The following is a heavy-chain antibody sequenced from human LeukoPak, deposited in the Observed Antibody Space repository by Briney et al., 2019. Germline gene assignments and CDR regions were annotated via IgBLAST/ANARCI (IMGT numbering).Heavy chain of an antibody. CDR2: TNSDGSST. V-gene: IGHV3-74*01. CDR3: VRSTEYDILTGYLVAHR. D-gene: IGHD3-9*01. J-gene: IGHJ4*02. CDR1: GFTFSGHW. Sequence: GGSLRLSCAVSGFTFSGHWMFWVRQAPGKGLVWVSSTNSDGSSTGYTDSVKGRFTVSRDNAKNTLYLQMNSLRAEDTAVYYCVRSTEYDILTGYLVAHRWGQGTLVTVSS.